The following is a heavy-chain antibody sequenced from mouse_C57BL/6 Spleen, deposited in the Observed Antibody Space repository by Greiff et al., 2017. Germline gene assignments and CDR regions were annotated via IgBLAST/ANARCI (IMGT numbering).Heavy chain of an antibody. J-gene: IGHJ2*01. D-gene: IGHD1-1*01. CDR1: GYAFSSSW. CDR2: IYPGGGAT. Sequence: VQLQQSGPELVKPGASVKISCKASGYAFSSSWMNWVKQRPGKGLEWIGRIYPGGGATNYNGKFKGKATLTVDKSSSTAYMQLSSLTSEDSAVYYCARSLNTTVVATDYFDYWGQGTTLTVSS. CDR3: ARSLNTTVVATDYFDY. V-gene: IGHV1-82*01.